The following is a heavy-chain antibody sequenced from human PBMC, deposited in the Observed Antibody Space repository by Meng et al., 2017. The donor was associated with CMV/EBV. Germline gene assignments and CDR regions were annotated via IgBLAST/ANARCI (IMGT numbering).Heavy chain of an antibody. CDR3: AHNGELLYYYYGMDV. Sequence: SGPTLVKPTQTLTLTCTFSGFSLSTSGVGVGWIRQPPGKALEWLALIYWNDDKCYSPSLKSRLTIIKDTSKNQVVLTMTNMDPVDTATYYCAHNGELLYYYYGMDVWGQGTTVTVSS. D-gene: IGHD1-26*01. V-gene: IGHV2-5*01. CDR2: IYWNDDK. J-gene: IGHJ6*02. CDR1: GFSLSTSGVG.